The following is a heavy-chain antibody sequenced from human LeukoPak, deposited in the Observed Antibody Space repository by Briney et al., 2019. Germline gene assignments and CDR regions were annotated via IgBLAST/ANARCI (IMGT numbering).Heavy chain of an antibody. CDR2: MNPNSGNT. D-gene: IGHD6-19*01. CDR3: TRGSSGRRDN. J-gene: IGHJ4*02. Sequence: ASVKVSCKASGYTVTSCDINWVRQAIGQGLEWMGWMNPNSGNTGYGQSFQGRITMTRDISIGTAYMELSNLTSDDTAIYYCTRGSSGRRDNWGQGTLVTVSA. CDR1: GYTVTSCD. V-gene: IGHV1-8*01.